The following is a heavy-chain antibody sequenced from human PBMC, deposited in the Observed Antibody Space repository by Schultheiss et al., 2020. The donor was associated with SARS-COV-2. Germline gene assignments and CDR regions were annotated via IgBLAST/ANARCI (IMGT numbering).Heavy chain of an antibody. V-gene: IGHV4-59*01. CDR2: IYYSGST. Sequence: SQTLSLTCTVSGGSISSYYWSWIRQHPGKGLEWIGYIYYSGSTNYNPSLKSRVTISVDTSKNQFSLKLSSVTAADTAVYYCARDRVAAAGIDAFDIWGQGTMVTV. J-gene: IGHJ3*02. CDR3: ARDRVAAAGIDAFDI. CDR1: GGSISSYY. D-gene: IGHD6-13*01.